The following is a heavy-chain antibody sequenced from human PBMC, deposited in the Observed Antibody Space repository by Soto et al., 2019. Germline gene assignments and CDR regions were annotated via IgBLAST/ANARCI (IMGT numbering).Heavy chain of an antibody. CDR3: ARGHQGYYDFWSGYYYYYYYYGMDV. V-gene: IGHV1-8*01. D-gene: IGHD3-3*01. CDR2: MNPNSGNT. J-gene: IGHJ6*02. CDR1: GYTFTSYD. Sequence: ASVKVSCKASGYTFTSYDINWVRQATGQGLEWMGWMNPNSGNTGYAQKFQGRVTMTRNTSISTAYMELGSLRSEDTAVYYCARGHQGYYDFWSGYYYYYYYYGMDVWGQGTTVTVSS.